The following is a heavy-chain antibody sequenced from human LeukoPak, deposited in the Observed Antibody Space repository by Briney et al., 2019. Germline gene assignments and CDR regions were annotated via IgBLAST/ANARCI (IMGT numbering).Heavy chain of an antibody. D-gene: IGHD6-19*01. CDR3: ARHVQTVAGTGGDYYYYYYIDV. Sequence: GESLKISCKGSGYSFTTYWIGWVRQMPGKGLEWMGIIYPGDSDTTYSPSFQGQVTISADKSISTAYLQWSSLKASDTAMYYCARHVQTVAGTGGDYYYYYYIDVWGKGTTVTVSS. J-gene: IGHJ6*03. V-gene: IGHV5-51*01. CDR2: IYPGDSDT. CDR1: GYSFTTYW.